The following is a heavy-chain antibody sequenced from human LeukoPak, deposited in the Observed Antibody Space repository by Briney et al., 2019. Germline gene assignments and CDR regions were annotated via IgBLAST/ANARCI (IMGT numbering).Heavy chain of an antibody. V-gene: IGHV4-61*02. CDR1: GASINSGSYY. J-gene: IGHJ4*02. Sequence: PSQTLSLTCTVSGASINSGSYYWAWIRQPAGKGLEWIGRIYTTGSTNYNPSLKSRVTVSVHPSKNQFSLKLSSVPAADTAVYYCVTMNSNDGGYYFDYWGQGTLATVSS. CDR3: VTMNSNDGGYYFDY. D-gene: IGHD1-1*01. CDR2: IYTTGST.